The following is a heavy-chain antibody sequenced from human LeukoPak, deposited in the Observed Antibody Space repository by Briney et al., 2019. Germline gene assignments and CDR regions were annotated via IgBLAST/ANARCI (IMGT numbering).Heavy chain of an antibody. CDR2: ISYDGSNK. D-gene: IGHD6-13*01. CDR3: AGAPATGIAAAQWWAPTYNWYFDL. V-gene: IGHV3-30-3*01. J-gene: IGHJ2*01. CDR1: GFTFSNYA. Sequence: SGGSLRLSCAASGFTFSNYAMHWVRQAPGKGLEWVAVISYDGSNKYYADSVKGRFTISRDNSKNTLYLQMNSLRAEDTAVYYCAGAPATGIAAAQWWAPTYNWYFDLWGRGTLVTVSS.